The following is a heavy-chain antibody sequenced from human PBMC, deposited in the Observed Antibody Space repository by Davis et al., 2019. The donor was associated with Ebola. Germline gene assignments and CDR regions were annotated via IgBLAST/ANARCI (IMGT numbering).Heavy chain of an antibody. CDR3: ARVKTPELRYAFDI. CDR1: GGSINSGGYY. J-gene: IGHJ3*02. Sequence: PSETLSLTCTVSGGSINSGGYYWSWIRQHPGKGLEWIGFIYYSGSTFYNPSLQSRVTISVDTSENQFSLKLSSVTAADTAVYYCARVKTPELRYAFDIWGQGTMVTVSS. D-gene: IGHD1-26*01. CDR2: IYYSGST. V-gene: IGHV4-31*03.